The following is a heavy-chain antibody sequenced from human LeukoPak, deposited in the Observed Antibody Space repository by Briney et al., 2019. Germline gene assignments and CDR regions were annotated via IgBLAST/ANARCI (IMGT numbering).Heavy chain of an antibody. CDR1: GFTVSSNY. J-gene: IGHJ4*02. D-gene: IGHD3-3*01. V-gene: IGHV3-66*02. CDR2: IYSGGST. CDR3: AGALYALWSGYTLDY. Sequence: PGESLRLSCAASGFTVSSNYMSWVRQAPGKGLEWVSVIYSGGSTYYEASVKGRFTISRDNSKNTLYLQMNSLRAEDTAVYYSAGALYALWSGYTLDYWGQGTLVTVSS.